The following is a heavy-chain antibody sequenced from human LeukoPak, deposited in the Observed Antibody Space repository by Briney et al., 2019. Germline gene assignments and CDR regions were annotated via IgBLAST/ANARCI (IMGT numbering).Heavy chain of an antibody. CDR2: IKNDGSST. CDR3: ASALGGQGGH. Sequence: GGSLRLSCAASGFTFSRYWMHWVRQAPGKGLVWVSLIKNDGSSTTYADSVKGRFTISRDNAKNTLFLQMNSLRVDDTAIYYCASALGGQGGHWGQGTLVTVSS. J-gene: IGHJ4*02. D-gene: IGHD1-26*01. CDR1: GFTFSRYW. V-gene: IGHV3-74*03.